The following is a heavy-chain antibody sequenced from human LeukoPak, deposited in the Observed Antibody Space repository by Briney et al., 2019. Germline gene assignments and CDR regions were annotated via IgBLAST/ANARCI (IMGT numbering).Heavy chain of an antibody. CDR3: AKDASDTGYYFDY. D-gene: IGHD1-14*01. CDR1: GFTFSSYA. V-gene: IGHV3-23*01. CDR2: IIGSGVST. Sequence: GGSLRLSCAGSGFTFSSYAMSWARQAPGKGLEWVSTIIGSGVSTYYADSVKGRLTISRDNSKNTLYLQVNSLRAEDTAVYYCAKDASDTGYYFDYWGQGTLVTVSS. J-gene: IGHJ4*02.